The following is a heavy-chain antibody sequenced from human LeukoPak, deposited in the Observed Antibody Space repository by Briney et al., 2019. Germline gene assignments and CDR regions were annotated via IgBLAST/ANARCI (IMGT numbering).Heavy chain of an antibody. CDR1: GVSFSGYY. Sequence: SETLSLTCAVYGVSFSGYYWIWIRQPPGKGLEWIGEITHSGSTNYNPSLKSRVTISVDTSKNQFSLKLSPVTAADTAVYCCGRGYDYVWANYWVQGTLVTVSS. V-gene: IGHV4-34*01. D-gene: IGHD3-16*01. CDR2: ITHSGST. CDR3: GRGYDYVWANY. J-gene: IGHJ4*02.